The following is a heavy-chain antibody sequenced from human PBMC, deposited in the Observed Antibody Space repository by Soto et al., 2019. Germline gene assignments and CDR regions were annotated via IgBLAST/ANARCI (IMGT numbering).Heavy chain of an antibody. CDR1: GGTFSSYA. J-gene: IGHJ4*02. Sequence: QVQLVQSGAEVKKPGSSVKVSCKASGGTFSSYAISWVRQAPGQGLEWMGGIIPIFGTANYAQKFQGRVTTTADESTSPAYMELSSLRSEDPAVYYCARESGSYSLRSDFDCWGQGTLVTVSS. CDR3: ARESGSYSLRSDFDC. CDR2: IIPIFGTA. V-gene: IGHV1-69*12. D-gene: IGHD1-26*01.